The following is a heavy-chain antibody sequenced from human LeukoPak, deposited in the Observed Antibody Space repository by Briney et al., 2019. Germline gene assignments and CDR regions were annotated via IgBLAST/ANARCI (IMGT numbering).Heavy chain of an antibody. J-gene: IGHJ4*02. CDR2: IYPGDSDT. CDR1: GYSFTSYW. V-gene: IGHV5-51*01. D-gene: IGHD3-22*01. Sequence: GGSLKISCKGSGYSFTSYWIGWVRQMPGKGLEWMGIIYPGDSDTRYSPSFQGQVTISADTSISTAYLQWSSLKASDTAMYYCASIEKAYDSSDLYFDYWGQGTLVTVSS. CDR3: ASIEKAYDSSDLYFDY.